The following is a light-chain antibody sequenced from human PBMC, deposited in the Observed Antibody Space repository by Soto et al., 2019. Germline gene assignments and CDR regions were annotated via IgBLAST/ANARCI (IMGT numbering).Light chain of an antibody. CDR1: QTISSW. J-gene: IGKJ1*01. V-gene: IGKV1-5*03. Sequence: MSASPSTLSGYVGDSVTIPCRASQTISSWLAWYQQKPGKAPKRLIYKASTLKSGVPSRFGGSGSGTEFTLTISSLQPDDFATYYCQHYNSYSEAFGHGTKVDIK. CDR2: KAS. CDR3: QHYNSYSEA.